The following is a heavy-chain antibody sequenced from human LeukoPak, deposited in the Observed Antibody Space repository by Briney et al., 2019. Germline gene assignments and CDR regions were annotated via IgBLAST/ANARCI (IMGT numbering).Heavy chain of an antibody. V-gene: IGHV4-39*01. J-gene: IGHJ4*02. Sequence: KPSETLSLTCTVSGGSIRSSSYYWGWIRPPPGKGLEWIGSIYYSGSTYYNPSLKSRVTISVDTSKNQFSLKLSSVTAADTAVYYCASWYSSGWYFDYWGQGTLVTVSS. CDR3: ASWYSSGWYFDY. CDR1: GGSIRSSSYY. CDR2: IYYSGST. D-gene: IGHD6-19*01.